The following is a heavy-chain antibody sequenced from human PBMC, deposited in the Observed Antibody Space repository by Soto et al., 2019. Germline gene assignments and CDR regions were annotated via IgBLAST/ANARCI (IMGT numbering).Heavy chain of an antibody. V-gene: IGHV1-2*02. Sequence: ASVKVSCKASGYTFTGYYMHWVRQAPGQGLEWMGWINPNSGGTNYAQKFQGRVTMTRDTSISTAYMELSRLRSDDTAVYYCARAYARYFTNGVCQSSFFGYCGQGTLVTVSS. D-gene: IGHD2-8*01. J-gene: IGHJ4*02. CDR1: GYTFTGYY. CDR3: ARAYARYFTNGVCQSSFFGY. CDR2: INPNSGGT.